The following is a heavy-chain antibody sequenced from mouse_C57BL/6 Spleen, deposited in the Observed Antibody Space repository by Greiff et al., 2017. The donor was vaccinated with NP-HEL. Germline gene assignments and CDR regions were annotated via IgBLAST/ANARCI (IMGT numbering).Heavy chain of an antibody. J-gene: IGHJ4*01. V-gene: IGHV5-9*01. CDR2: ISGGGGNT. D-gene: IGHD2-1*01. CDR3: AREGSIYYGNAMDY. CDR1: GFTFSSYT. Sequence: EVHLVESGGGLVKPGGSLKLSCAASGFTFSSYTMSWVRQTPEKRLEWVATISGGGGNTYYPDSVKGRFTISRDNAKNTLYLQMSSLRSEDTALYYCAREGSIYYGNAMDYWGQGTSVTVSS.